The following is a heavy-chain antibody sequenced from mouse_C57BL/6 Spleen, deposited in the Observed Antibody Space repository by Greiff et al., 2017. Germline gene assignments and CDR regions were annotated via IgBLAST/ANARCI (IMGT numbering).Heavy chain of an antibody. CDR2: IHPNSGST. V-gene: IGHV1-64*01. Sequence: VQLQQPGAELVKPGASVKLSCKASGYTFTSYWMHWVKQRPGQGLEWIGMIHPNSGSTNYNEKFKSKATLTVDKSSSTAYMQLSSLTSEDSAVYYCERCYYGSSHWYFDVWGTGTTVTVSS. J-gene: IGHJ1*03. CDR1: GYTFTSYW. D-gene: IGHD1-1*01. CDR3: ERCYYGSSHWYFDV.